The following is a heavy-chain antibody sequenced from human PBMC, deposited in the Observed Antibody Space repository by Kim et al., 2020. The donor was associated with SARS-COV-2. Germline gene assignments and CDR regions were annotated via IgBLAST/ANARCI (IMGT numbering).Heavy chain of an antibody. CDR3: ARVDGSGSYWDY. V-gene: IGHV1-69*13. J-gene: IGHJ4*02. D-gene: IGHD3-10*01. Sequence: SVKVSCKASGGTFSSYAISWVRQAPGQGLEWMRGIIPIFGTANYAQKFQGRVTITADESTSTAYMELSSLRSEDTAVYYCARVDGSGSYWDYWGQGTLVTVSS. CDR1: GGTFSSYA. CDR2: IIPIFGTA.